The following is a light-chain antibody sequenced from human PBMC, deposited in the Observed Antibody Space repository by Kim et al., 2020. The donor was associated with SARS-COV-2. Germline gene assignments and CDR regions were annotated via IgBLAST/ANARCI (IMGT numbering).Light chain of an antibody. CDR2: LNSDGSH. CDR1: SGHSSYA. V-gene: IGLV4-69*01. CDR3: QTWGTGIRV. Sequence: PVLTQSPSASASLGASVKLTCTLSSGHSSYAIAWHQQQPEKGPRYLLKLNSDGSHSKGDGIPDRFSGSSSGAERSLTISSLQSEDEADYYCQTWGTGIRVFGGGTQLTVL. J-gene: IGLJ3*02.